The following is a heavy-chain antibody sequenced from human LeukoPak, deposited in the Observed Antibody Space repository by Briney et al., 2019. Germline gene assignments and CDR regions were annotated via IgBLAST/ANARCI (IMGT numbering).Heavy chain of an antibody. CDR3: ARGVSYYYGSGNTFDY. D-gene: IGHD3-10*01. V-gene: IGHV3-11*01. CDR2: ISSSGSTI. Sequence: GGSLRLSCAASGFTFSDYYMSWIRQAPGKGLEWVSYISSSGSTIYYADSVKGRFTISGDNAKNSLYLQMNSLRAEDTAVYYCARGVSYYYGSGNTFDYWGQGTLVTVSS. J-gene: IGHJ4*02. CDR1: GFTFSDYY.